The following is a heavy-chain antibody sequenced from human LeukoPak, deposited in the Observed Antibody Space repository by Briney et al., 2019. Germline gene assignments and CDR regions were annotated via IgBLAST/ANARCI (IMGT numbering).Heavy chain of an antibody. CDR2: ISSSANTI. J-gene: IGHJ4*02. V-gene: IGHV3-48*03. D-gene: IGHD6-25*01. CDR3: ARDGGILYSSAWNDY. Sequence: GGSLRLSCVASGFTFSSYEMNWVRQAPGKGLEWVSYISSSANTIYYADSVKGRFTISRDNAMNSLYLQMNSLRAEDTAVYYCARDGGILYSSAWNDYWGQGTLVTVSS. CDR1: GFTFSSYE.